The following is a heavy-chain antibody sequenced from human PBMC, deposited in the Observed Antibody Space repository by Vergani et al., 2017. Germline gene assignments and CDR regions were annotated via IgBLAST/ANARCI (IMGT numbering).Heavy chain of an antibody. D-gene: IGHD3-9*01. CDR1: GDSISSGNN. CDR2: VSHSGDT. V-gene: IGHV4-38-2*01. J-gene: IGHJ4*02. CDR3: ARTESFILRYFHWAL. Sequence: QVNLQESGPGLVKPSETLSLTCAVSGDSISSGNNWGWIRQPPGKGLEWISSVSHSGDTYFNPSLKGRVSISMDTSKNQFSLEVTSVTAADTAIYFCARTESFILRYFHWALWGQGTLVTVSS.